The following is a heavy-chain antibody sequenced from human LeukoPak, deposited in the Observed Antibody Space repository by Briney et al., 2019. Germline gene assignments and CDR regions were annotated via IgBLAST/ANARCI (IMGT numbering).Heavy chain of an antibody. CDR3: GADVGPAATGH. CDR2: VNPEDGEI. J-gene: IGHJ4*02. V-gene: IGHV1-69-2*01. D-gene: IGHD2-2*01. Sequence: GASVKVSCKASGYTFADYYIQWVQQAPGKGLGWVGRVNPEDGEIIYAEKFQGRVTITADTSTDTAYMELSSLRSDDAAVYYCGADVGPAATGHWGQGTLVTVSS. CDR1: GYTFADYY.